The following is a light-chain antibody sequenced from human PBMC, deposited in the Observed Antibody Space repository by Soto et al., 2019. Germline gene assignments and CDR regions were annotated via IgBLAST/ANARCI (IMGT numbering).Light chain of an antibody. CDR1: SSDVGAYNF. J-gene: IGLJ1*01. Sequence: QSALTQPASVSGSPGQSITISCTGTSSDVGAYNFVSWYQQYPGKAPKVMIYEVNNRPSGVSNRFSGSKSGNTASLTISGLLAEDEADYYCSSFTRSSTYVFGSGTKVTVL. CDR3: SSFTRSSTYV. CDR2: EVN. V-gene: IGLV2-14*01.